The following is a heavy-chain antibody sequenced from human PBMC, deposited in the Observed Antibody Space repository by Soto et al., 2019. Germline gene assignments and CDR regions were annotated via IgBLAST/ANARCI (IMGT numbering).Heavy chain of an antibody. CDR3: ARGPIRRFGELLGCAFDI. Sequence: ASVKVSCKASGYTFTGYYMHWVRQAPGQGLEWMGWINPNSGGTNYAQKFQGWVTMTRDTSISTAYMELSRLRSDDTAVYYCARGPIRRFGELLGCAFDIWGQGTMVTVSS. J-gene: IGHJ3*02. CDR1: GYTFTGYY. V-gene: IGHV1-2*04. CDR2: INPNSGGT. D-gene: IGHD3-10*01.